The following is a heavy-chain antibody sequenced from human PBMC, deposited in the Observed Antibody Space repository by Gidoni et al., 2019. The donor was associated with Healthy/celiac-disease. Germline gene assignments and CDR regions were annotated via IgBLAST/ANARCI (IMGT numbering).Heavy chain of an antibody. CDR1: GFTFDDYA. J-gene: IGHJ3*02. V-gene: IGHV3-9*01. CDR3: AKDGGWELHQVEPFDI. Sequence: EVQLVESGGGLVQPGRSLRLSCAASGFTFDDYAMHWVRQAPGKGLEWVSGISWNSGSIGYADSVKGRFTISRDNAKNSLYLQMNSLRAEDTALYYCAKDGGWELHQVEPFDIWGQGTMVTVSS. CDR2: ISWNSGSI. D-gene: IGHD1-26*01.